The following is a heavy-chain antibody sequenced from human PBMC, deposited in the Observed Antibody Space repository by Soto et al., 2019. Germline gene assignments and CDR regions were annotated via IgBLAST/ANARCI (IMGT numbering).Heavy chain of an antibody. CDR2: IYYSGST. J-gene: IGHJ4*02. D-gene: IGHD2-2*02. Sequence: PSETLSLTCTVSGGSISSYYWSWIRQPPGKGLEWIGYIYYSGSTNYNPSLKSRVTISVDTSKNQFSLKLSSVTAADTAVYYCARTLYRDAPRFYNWGQENLVTVSS. CDR3: ARTLYRDAPRFYN. V-gene: IGHV4-59*01. CDR1: GGSISSYY.